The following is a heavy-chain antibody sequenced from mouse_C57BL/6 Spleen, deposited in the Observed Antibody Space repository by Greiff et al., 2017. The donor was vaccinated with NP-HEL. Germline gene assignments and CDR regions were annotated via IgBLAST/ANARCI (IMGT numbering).Heavy chain of an antibody. Sequence: QVQLQQSGPELVKPGASVKISCKASGYAFSSSWMNWVKQRPGKGLEWIGRIYPGDGDTNYNGKFKGKATLTADKSSSTAYMQLSSLTSEDSAVYFCARYDLLWDYWGQGTTLTVSS. CDR3: ARYDLLWDY. V-gene: IGHV1-82*01. J-gene: IGHJ2*01. CDR2: IYPGDGDT. D-gene: IGHD2-1*01. CDR1: GYAFSSSW.